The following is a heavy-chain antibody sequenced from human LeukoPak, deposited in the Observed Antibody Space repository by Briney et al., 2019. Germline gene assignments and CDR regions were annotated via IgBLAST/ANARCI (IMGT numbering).Heavy chain of an antibody. D-gene: IGHD3-22*01. CDR1: GVSISSSY. Sequence: PSETLSLTCAVSGVSISSSYWSWIRQPPGKRLEWIGDIYYSGGTNSNPSLKSRVTISADTSKNQFSLKLNSVTAADTAVYYCVRGNYDSRGYSNAFDIWGQGAMVTVSS. J-gene: IGHJ3*02. CDR3: VRGNYDSRGYSNAFDI. V-gene: IGHV4-59*12. CDR2: IYYSGGT.